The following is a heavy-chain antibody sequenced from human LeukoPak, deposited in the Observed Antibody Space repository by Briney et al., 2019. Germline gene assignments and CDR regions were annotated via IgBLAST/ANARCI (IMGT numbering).Heavy chain of an antibody. CDR3: ARDGKWELPHY. J-gene: IGHJ4*02. V-gene: IGHV1-69*04. Sequence: EASVKVSCKASGGTFSSYAISWVRQAPGQGLEWMGRIIPILGIANYAQKFQGRVTIIADKSTSTAYMELSSLRSEDTAVYYCARDGKWELPHYWGQGTLVTVSS. D-gene: IGHD1-26*01. CDR2: IIPILGIA. CDR1: GGTFSSYA.